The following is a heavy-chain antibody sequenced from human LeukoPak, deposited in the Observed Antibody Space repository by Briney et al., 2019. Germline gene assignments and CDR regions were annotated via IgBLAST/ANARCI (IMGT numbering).Heavy chain of an antibody. Sequence: SETLSLTCTVSGHSVSSGSYYWRWIRQPPGKGLGWIGHIYNSGSTNYNPSLKSRVTISVDTSKNQFSLKLSSVTAADTAVYYCARVAGGFSMIRGVTDYWGQGTLVTVPS. CDR1: GHSVSSGSYY. J-gene: IGHJ4*02. CDR3: ARVAGGFSMIRGVTDY. V-gene: IGHV4-61*01. D-gene: IGHD3-10*01. CDR2: IYNSGST.